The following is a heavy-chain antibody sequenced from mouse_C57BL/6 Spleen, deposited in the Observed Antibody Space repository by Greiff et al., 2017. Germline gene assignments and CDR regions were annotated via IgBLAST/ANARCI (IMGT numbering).Heavy chain of an antibody. D-gene: IGHD1-1*01. CDR2: ISRGGSYT. Sequence: EVHLVESGGDLVKPGGSLKLSCAASGFTFSSYGMSWVRQTPDKRLEWVATISRGGSYTYYPDSVKGRFTISRDNAKNTLYLQMSSLKSEDTAMYYCARQGYYGSSYYCDYWGQGTTLTVSS. J-gene: IGHJ2*01. V-gene: IGHV5-6*01. CDR3: ARQGYYGSSYYCDY. CDR1: GFTFSSYG.